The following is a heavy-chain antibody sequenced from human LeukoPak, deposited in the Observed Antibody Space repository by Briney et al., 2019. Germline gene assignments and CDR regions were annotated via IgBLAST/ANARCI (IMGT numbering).Heavy chain of an antibody. J-gene: IGHJ3*02. CDR3: ARSCSSTSCYLTDAFDI. CDR2: IYPWDSDI. CDR1: GLSLTSYW. V-gene: IGHV5-51*01. Sequence: GESLEIYCKGSGLSLTSYWLGWVRQMAGKGLEGVGIIYPWDSDIRHSPSIQSQVIISADKSITTAYLQWSSLKASDTAIYDCARSCSSTSCYLTDAFDIWGQGTMVTVSS. D-gene: IGHD2-2*01.